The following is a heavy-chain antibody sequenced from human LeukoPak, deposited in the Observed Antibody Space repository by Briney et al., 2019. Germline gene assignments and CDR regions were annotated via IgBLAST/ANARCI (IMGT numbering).Heavy chain of an antibody. V-gene: IGHV3-21*01. CDR2: ISAESRYI. CDR1: GFIFSGRS. CDR3: ATFETRGTTDFDY. D-gene: IGHD4-17*01. J-gene: IGHJ4*01. Sequence: GGSLRLSCAASGFIFSGRSMNWVRQAPGKGLEWVSSISAESRYIIYADSVKGRFTISRDDAKNSLYLQMNSLRAEDTALYYCATFETRGTTDFDYWGHGTLVTVSS.